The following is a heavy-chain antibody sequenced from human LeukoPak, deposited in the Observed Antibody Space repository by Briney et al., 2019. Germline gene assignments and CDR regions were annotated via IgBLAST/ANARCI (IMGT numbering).Heavy chain of an antibody. Sequence: AGGSLRLSCAASGFTFSSYWMSWVRQAPGRGVEWVANIKQDGSEKYYVDSVKGGFTISRDNAKNSLYLQMNSLRAEDTAVYYCAFDCSGGSCYIHWGQGPLVRVSS. V-gene: IGHV3-7*03. CDR1: GFTFSSYW. J-gene: IGHJ4*02. D-gene: IGHD2-15*01. CDR3: AFDCSGGSCYIH. CDR2: IKQDGSEK.